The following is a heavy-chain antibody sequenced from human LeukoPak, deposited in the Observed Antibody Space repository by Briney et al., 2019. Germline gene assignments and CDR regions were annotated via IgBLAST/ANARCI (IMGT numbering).Heavy chain of an antibody. CDR3: ARLLAGGYCSSTSCYKARYYYYYMDV. D-gene: IGHD2-2*02. CDR1: GGSFSGYY. CDR2: INHSGST. J-gene: IGHJ6*03. Sequence: SETLSLTCAVYGGSFSGYYWSWIRQPPGKGLEWIGEINHSGSTNYNPSLRSRVTISVDTSKNQFSLKLSSVTAADTAVYYCARLLAGGYCSSTSCYKARYYYYYMDVWGKGTTVTVSS. V-gene: IGHV4-34*01.